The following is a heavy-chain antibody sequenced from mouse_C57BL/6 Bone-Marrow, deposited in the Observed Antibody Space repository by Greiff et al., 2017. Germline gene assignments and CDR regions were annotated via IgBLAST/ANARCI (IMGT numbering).Heavy chain of an antibody. J-gene: IGHJ4*01. D-gene: IGHD1-1*01. CDR1: GYTFTSYG. CDR2: IYPRSGNT. CDR3: ARGYYGSSLYAMDY. Sequence: LLESGAELARPGASVKLSCKASGYTFTSYGISWVKQRTGQGLEWIGEIYPRSGNTYYNEKFKGKATLTADKSSSTAYMELRSLTSEDSAVYFCARGYYGSSLYAMDYWGQGTSVTVSS. V-gene: IGHV1-81*01.